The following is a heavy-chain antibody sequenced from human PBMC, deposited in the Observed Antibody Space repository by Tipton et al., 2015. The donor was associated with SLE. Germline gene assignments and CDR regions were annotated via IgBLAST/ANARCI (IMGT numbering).Heavy chain of an antibody. Sequence: TLSLTCTVSGGSISSSSYYWGWIRQPPGKGLEWIGSIYYSGSTYYNPSLKSRVTISVDTSKNQFSLKLSSVTAADTAVYYCARGQRRGRWLQLGYFDYWGQGTLGTVSS. CDR3: ARGQRRGRWLQLGYFDY. J-gene: IGHJ4*02. V-gene: IGHV4-39*07. CDR2: IYYSGST. CDR1: GGSISSSSYY. D-gene: IGHD5-24*01.